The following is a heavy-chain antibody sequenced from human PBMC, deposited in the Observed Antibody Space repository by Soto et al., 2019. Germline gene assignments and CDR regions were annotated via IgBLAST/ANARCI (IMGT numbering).Heavy chain of an antibody. J-gene: IGHJ5*02. CDR3: AKDHLGPIAGATFWFDP. Sequence: LSCAASGFTFSSYAMSWVRQAPGKGLEWVSAISGSGGSTYYADSVKGRFTISRDNSKNTLYLQMNSLRAEDTAVYYCAKDHLGPIAGATFWFDPCGQGTLVTVSS. CDR1: GFTFSSYA. D-gene: IGHD1-26*01. V-gene: IGHV3-23*01. CDR2: ISGSGGST.